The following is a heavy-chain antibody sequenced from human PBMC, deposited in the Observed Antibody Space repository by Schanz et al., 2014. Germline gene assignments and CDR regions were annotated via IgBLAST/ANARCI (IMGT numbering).Heavy chain of an antibody. D-gene: IGHD6-19*01. V-gene: IGHV1-18*01. Sequence: QVQLVQSGAEVKKPGASVKVSCKASGYTFTSYGINWVRQAPGQGLEWMGWISAYNGDTNYALKLQGRVTMTTDTSTGTAYMELRSLRSDDTAVYYCARLGTGMAVAGSVIDSYYYYMDVWGEGTTVTVSS. CDR3: ARLGTGMAVAGSVIDSYYYYMDV. CDR1: GYTFTSYG. CDR2: ISAYNGDT. J-gene: IGHJ6*03.